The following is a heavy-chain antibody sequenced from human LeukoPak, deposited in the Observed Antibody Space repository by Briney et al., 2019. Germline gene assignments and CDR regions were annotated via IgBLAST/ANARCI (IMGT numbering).Heavy chain of an antibody. D-gene: IGHD5-18*01. V-gene: IGHV4-59*08. Sequence: SETLSLTCTVSGGSINNYYWSWIRQPPGKGLEWIGYIYYSGGDMNYNPSLKSRLTISVDTSKNQLSLMLTSMPAADTAVYYCARQPAATAAFDIWAQGTMVTVSS. CDR3: ARQPAATAAFDI. CDR1: GGSINNYY. J-gene: IGHJ3*02. CDR2: IYYSGGDM.